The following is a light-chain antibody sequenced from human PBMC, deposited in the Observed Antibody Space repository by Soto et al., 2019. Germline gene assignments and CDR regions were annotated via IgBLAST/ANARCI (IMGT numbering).Light chain of an antibody. CDR1: QSVSSSF. J-gene: IGKJ3*01. Sequence: EIVLTQSPGTLSLSPGERATLSCRASQSVSSSFLTWYQQTPGQAPRLLIYGASSRATGLPDRFSGSASATDFTLTISMLEPEDFAVYYCQHNGDSPPITFGPGTKVDIK. V-gene: IGKV3-20*01. CDR3: QHNGDSPPIT. CDR2: GAS.